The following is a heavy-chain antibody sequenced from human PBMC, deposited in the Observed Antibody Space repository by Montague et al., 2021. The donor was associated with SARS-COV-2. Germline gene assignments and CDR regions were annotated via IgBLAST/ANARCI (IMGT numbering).Heavy chain of an antibody. V-gene: IGHV3-21*01. D-gene: IGHD3-10*01. CDR1: GFTFSRYS. J-gene: IGHJ4*02. CDR2: ISSSSSYI. Sequence: SLRLSCAASGFTFSRYSMNWVRQAPGKGLEWVSSISSSSSYIYYADSVKGRFTISRDNAKNSLYLQMNSLSAEDTAVYYCARGIRITMVRGVTIDYWGQGTLVTVSS. CDR3: ARGIRITMVRGVTIDY.